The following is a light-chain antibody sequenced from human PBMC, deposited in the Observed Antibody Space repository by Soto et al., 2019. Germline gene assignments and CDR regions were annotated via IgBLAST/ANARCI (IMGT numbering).Light chain of an antibody. CDR1: QSVSSN. Sequence: ETVMTQSPATLSVSPGERATLSCRASQSVSSNLAWYQQKPGQAPRLLIYGASTRATGMSARFSGSGSGTDFTLTISSLQSEDFAVYYCQQHGNWPLTFGQGTRLEIE. CDR2: GAS. CDR3: QQHGNWPLT. J-gene: IGKJ5*01. V-gene: IGKV3-15*01.